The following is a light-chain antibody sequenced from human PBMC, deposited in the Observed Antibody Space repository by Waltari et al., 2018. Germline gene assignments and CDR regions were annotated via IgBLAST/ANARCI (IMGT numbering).Light chain of an antibody. CDR2: GAS. Sequence: EIMLTQSPGTLSLSPGERATLSCRASQSISKYLACYQQKPGQAPRLLIYGASSRATGIPDRFSGSGSGTDFSLTISRLEPQDFAVYYCQHYVRLPATFGQGTKVEIK. CDR3: QHYVRLPAT. CDR1: QSISKY. J-gene: IGKJ1*01. V-gene: IGKV3-20*01.